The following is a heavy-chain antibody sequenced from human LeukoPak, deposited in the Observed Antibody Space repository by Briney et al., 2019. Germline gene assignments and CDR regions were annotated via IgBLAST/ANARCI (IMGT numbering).Heavy chain of an antibody. V-gene: IGHV4-34*01. CDR2: INHSGST. Sequence: SETLSLTCAVYGGSFSGYCWSWIRQPPGKGLEWIGEINHSGSTNYNPSLKSRVTISVDTSKNQFSLKLSSVTAADTAVYYCARDNDYYDSSGYYRYFDYWGQGTLVTVSS. CDR1: GGSFSGYC. D-gene: IGHD3-22*01. CDR3: ARDNDYYDSSGYYRYFDY. J-gene: IGHJ4*02.